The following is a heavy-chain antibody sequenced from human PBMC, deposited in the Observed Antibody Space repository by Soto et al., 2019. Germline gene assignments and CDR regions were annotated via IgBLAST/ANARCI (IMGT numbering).Heavy chain of an antibody. V-gene: IGHV4-31*03. CDR3: ARVSYYDISDTSTDFDY. D-gene: IGHD3-22*01. J-gene: IGHJ4*02. Sequence: SETLSLTCTVSGGSISSGGYYWSWIRQHQGKGLEWIGYIYYSGSTYSNPSLKRRVTISVDTSKNQFSLKLSSVTAADTAVYYCARVSYYDISDTSTDFDYWGQGTLVTVSS. CDR1: GGSISSGGYY. CDR2: IYYSGST.